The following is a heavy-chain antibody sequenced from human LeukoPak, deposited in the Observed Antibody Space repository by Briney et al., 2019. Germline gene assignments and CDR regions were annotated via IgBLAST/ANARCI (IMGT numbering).Heavy chain of an antibody. J-gene: IGHJ4*02. V-gene: IGHV3-7*01. Sequence: PGGSLRLSCAASGFTVSSNYMSWVRQAPGKGLEWVANIKQDGSEKYYVDSVKGRFTISRDNAKNSLYLQMNSLRAEDTAVYYCARDRGWGLRFLDYWGQGTLVTVPS. D-gene: IGHD1-26*01. CDR2: IKQDGSEK. CDR3: ARDRGWGLRFLDY. CDR1: GFTVSSNY.